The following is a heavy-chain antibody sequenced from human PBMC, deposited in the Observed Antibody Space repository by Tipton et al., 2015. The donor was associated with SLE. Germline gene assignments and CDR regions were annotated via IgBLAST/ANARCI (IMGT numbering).Heavy chain of an antibody. J-gene: IGHJ4*02. Sequence: LRLSCTVSGGSISSYYWSWIRQPPGKGLEWIGYIYYSGSTNYNPSLKSRVTISVDTSKNQFSLKLSSVTAADAAVYYCASGGYYYGRGFGYWGQGTLVTVSS. D-gene: IGHD3-10*01. V-gene: IGHV4-59*01. CDR3: ASGGYYYGRGFGY. CDR1: GGSISSYY. CDR2: IYYSGST.